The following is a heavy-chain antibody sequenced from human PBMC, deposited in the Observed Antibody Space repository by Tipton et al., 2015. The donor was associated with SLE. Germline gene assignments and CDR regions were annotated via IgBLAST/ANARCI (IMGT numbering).Heavy chain of an antibody. D-gene: IGHD7-27*01. CDR2: IYTSGST. J-gene: IGHJ6*03. Sequence: LRLSCTVSGGFISSGSYFWSWIRQPAGKGLEWIGRIYTSGSTNYNPSLKSRVTISVDTSKNQFSLKLSSVTAADTAVYYCARDRLTGDRNYYYYYMDVWGKGTTVTVSS. CDR3: ARDRLTGDRNYYYYYMDV. V-gene: IGHV4-61*02. CDR1: GGFISSGSYF.